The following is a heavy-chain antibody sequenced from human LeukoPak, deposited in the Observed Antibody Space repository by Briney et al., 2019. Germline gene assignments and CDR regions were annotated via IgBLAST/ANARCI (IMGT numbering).Heavy chain of an antibody. Sequence: GASVKVSCKASGYTFTGYYMHWVRQAPGQGLEWMGWINPNSGGTNYAQKFQGRVTMTRDTSISTAYMELSRLRSDDAAVYYCATQSIYDILTGEPFDYWGQGTLVTVSS. D-gene: IGHD3-9*01. V-gene: IGHV1-2*02. CDR3: ATQSIYDILTGEPFDY. J-gene: IGHJ4*02. CDR2: INPNSGGT. CDR1: GYTFTGYY.